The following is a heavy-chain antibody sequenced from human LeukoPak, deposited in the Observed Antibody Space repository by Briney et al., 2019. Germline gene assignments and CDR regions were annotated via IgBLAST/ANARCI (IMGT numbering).Heavy chain of an antibody. Sequence: GGSLRLSCAASGFSFSSYGMHWVRQAPGKGLEWVADIWYDGSNKYYADSVKGRFTISRDNPKNTLYLQMNSLRAEDTAVYYCARDRIQIAVAGSFDYWGQGTLVTVSS. V-gene: IGHV3-33*01. J-gene: IGHJ4*02. CDR2: IWYDGSNK. CDR1: GFSFSSYG. D-gene: IGHD6-19*01. CDR3: ARDRIQIAVAGSFDY.